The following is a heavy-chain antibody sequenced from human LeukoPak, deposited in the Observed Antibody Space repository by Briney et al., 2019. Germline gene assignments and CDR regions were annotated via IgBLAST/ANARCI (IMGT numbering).Heavy chain of an antibody. J-gene: IGHJ4*02. Sequence: SETLSLTCTVSGGSISGYYWSWIRQPAGKGLEWIGRIYTSGSTNYNPSLKSRVTMSVDTSKNQFSLKLSSVTAADTAVYYCATHGRGSSWYFDYWGQGTLVTVSS. CDR3: ATHGRGSSWYFDY. V-gene: IGHV4-4*07. CDR2: IYTSGST. D-gene: IGHD6-13*01. CDR1: GGSISGYY.